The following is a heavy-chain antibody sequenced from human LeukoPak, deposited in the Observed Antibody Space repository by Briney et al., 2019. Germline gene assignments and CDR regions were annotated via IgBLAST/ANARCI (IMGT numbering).Heavy chain of an antibody. CDR3: ARASLMAGSFDY. D-gene: IGHD6-19*01. CDR1: GYTFTGYY. J-gene: IGHJ4*02. V-gene: IGHV1-69*13. Sequence: SVKVSCKASGYTFTGYYMHWVRQAPGQGLEWMGGIIPIFGTANYAQKFQGRVTITADESTSTAYMELSSLRSEDTAVYYCARASLMAGSFDYWGQGTLVTVSS. CDR2: IIPIFGTA.